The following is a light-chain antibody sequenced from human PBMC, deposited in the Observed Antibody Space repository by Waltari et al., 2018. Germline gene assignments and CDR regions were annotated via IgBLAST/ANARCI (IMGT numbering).Light chain of an antibody. CDR3: SSYTSSNTYYV. Sequence: QSALNQPASVSGSPGQSITISCTGTNSDAGGYNYGSWYQHHPGNAPKLMIYEVSTRPSGVSTRFSGSKSGNTASLTISGLQAEDEADYHCSSYTSSNTYYVFGTGTKVTVL. CDR1: NSDAGGYNY. CDR2: EVS. V-gene: IGLV2-14*01. J-gene: IGLJ1*01.